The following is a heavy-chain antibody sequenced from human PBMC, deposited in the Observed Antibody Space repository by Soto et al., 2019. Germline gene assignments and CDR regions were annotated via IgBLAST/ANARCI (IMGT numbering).Heavy chain of an antibody. D-gene: IGHD3-3*01. V-gene: IGHV5-10-1*01. CDR3: VRHHYTFVSDSSLSGMDV. J-gene: IGHJ6*02. Sequence: PGEALKISCKGSGYSFSNYWISWVRQMPGKGLERMGRIDPIDSYTNYSPSFRGHVAISTDKSISTAYLQWGSLKASDTAIYYCVRHHYTFVSDSSLSGMDVWGQGTSVTVSS. CDR1: GYSFSNYW. CDR2: IDPIDSYT.